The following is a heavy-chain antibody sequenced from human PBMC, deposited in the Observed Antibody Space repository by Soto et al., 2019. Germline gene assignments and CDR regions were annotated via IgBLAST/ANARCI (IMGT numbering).Heavy chain of an antibody. CDR2: INHSGST. CDR3: ARVDGLVPAANMLLNNWFDP. Sequence: QVQLQQWGAGLLKPSETLSLTCAVYGGSFSGYYWSWIRQPPGKGLEWIGEINHSGSTNYNPSLKSRVTISVDTSKNQFSLKLSSVTAADTAVYYCARVDGLVPAANMLLNNWFDPWGQGTLVTVSS. D-gene: IGHD2-2*01. J-gene: IGHJ5*02. V-gene: IGHV4-34*01. CDR1: GGSFSGYY.